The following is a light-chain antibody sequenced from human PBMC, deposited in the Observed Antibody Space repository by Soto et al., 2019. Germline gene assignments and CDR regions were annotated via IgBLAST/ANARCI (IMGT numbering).Light chain of an antibody. V-gene: IGKV3-20*01. J-gene: IGKJ4*01. Sequence: EIVLTQSPGTLSLSPGERATLSCRASQSVSSSYLAWYQQKPGQATRLLLYGASSRATGIPDRFSGSGSGTDFTLTISRLEPEDFAVYYCQQYGSSPPITFGGGTKVDIK. CDR2: GAS. CDR1: QSVSSSY. CDR3: QQYGSSPPIT.